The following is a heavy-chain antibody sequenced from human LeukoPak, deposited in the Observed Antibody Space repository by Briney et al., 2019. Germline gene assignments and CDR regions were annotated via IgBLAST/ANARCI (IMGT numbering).Heavy chain of an antibody. CDR3: AREYVDTAMVPTFDY. V-gene: IGHV1-2*02. D-gene: IGHD5-18*01. Sequence: GASVKVSCKASGYTFTGYYMHWVRQAPGQGLEWMGWINPNSGGTNYAQKFQGRVTMTRDTSISTPYMELSRLRSDDTAVYYCAREYVDTAMVPTFDYWGQGTLVTVSS. CDR2: INPNSGGT. J-gene: IGHJ4*02. CDR1: GYTFTGYY.